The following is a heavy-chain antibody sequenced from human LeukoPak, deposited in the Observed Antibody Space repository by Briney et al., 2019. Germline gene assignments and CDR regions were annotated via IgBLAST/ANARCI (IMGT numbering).Heavy chain of an antibody. CDR1: GVSLSGYY. CDR3: ARGVTIFGVVISAATRQPRNWFDP. Sequence: SETLSLTCAVYGVSLSGYYWSWIRQPPGKGLEWIGEINHSGSTNYNPSLKSRVTISVDTSKNQFSLKLSSVTAADTAVYYCARGVTIFGVVISAATRQPRNWFDPWGQGTLVTVSS. J-gene: IGHJ5*02. CDR2: INHSGST. D-gene: IGHD3-3*01. V-gene: IGHV4-34*01.